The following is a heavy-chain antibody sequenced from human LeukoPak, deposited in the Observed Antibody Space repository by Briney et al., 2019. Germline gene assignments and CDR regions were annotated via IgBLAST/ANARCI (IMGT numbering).Heavy chain of an antibody. CDR3: ARAPSEIGGYYPEYFRH. D-gene: IGHD3-22*01. CDR2: IKSDGST. Sequence: GGSLRLSCAASGFTFSSYWMHWVRQAPGKGLVWVSRIKSDGSTNYSDSVKGRFTISRDNAKNTLSLQMNSLRAEDTGVYYCARAPSEIGGYYPEYFRHWGQGTLVTVSS. V-gene: IGHV3-74*01. J-gene: IGHJ1*01. CDR1: GFTFSSYW.